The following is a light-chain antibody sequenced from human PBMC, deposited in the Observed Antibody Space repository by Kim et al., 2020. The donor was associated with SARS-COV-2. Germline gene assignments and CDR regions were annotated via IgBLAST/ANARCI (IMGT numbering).Light chain of an antibody. V-gene: IGLV2-14*03. Sequence: QSITISCTGTSSDIGIYNYVSWYQHHPGKAPKLMIYDVTKRPSGVSNRFSGSKSGNTASLTISGLQAEDEGDYYCSSYSSTNTFIFGTGTKVTVL. CDR3: SSYSSTNTFI. CDR1: SSDIGIYNY. CDR2: DVT. J-gene: IGLJ1*01.